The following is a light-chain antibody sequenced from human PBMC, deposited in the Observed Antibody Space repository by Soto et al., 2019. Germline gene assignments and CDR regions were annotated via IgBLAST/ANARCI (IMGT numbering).Light chain of an antibody. J-gene: IGLJ2*01. CDR3: SSYAGSNMV. V-gene: IGLV2-8*01. CDR2: EVS. CDR1: SRDVGGYNY. Sequence: QSALTQPHSASGSPGQSVTISCTGTSRDVGGYNYVSWYQQHPGKAPKLMIYEVSKRPSGVPDRFSGSKSGNTASLTVSGLQAEDGADYYCSSYAGSNMVFGGGTKLTVL.